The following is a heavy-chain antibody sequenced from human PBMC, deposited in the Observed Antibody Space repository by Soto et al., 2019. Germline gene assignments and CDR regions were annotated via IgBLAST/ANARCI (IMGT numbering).Heavy chain of an antibody. J-gene: IGHJ5*02. CDR2: INVYNGNT. CDR3: ARGVGSGSYYNQYNWFDP. CDR1: GYTFTSYG. D-gene: IGHD3-10*01. Sequence: ASVKVSCKASGYTFTSYGISWVRQAPGQGLEWMGWINVYNGNTKYAQKVQGRVTMTTDTSTSTAYMELRSLRSDDTAVYYCARGVGSGSYYNQYNWFDPWGQVTLVSVSS. V-gene: IGHV1-18*01.